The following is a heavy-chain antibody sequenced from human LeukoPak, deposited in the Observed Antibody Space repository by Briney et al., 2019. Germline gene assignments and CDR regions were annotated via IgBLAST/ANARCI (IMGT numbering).Heavy chain of an antibody. D-gene: IGHD3-22*01. V-gene: IGHV4-30-4*01. CDR3: ARDLDSSGYFDY. Sequence: SGTLSLTCTVSGGSISSGDYYWSWIRQPPGKGLEWIGYIYYSGSTYYNPSLKSRVTISVDTSKNQFSLKLSSVTPEDTAVYYCARDLDSSGYFDYWGQGTLVTVSS. CDR2: IYYSGST. CDR1: GGSISSGDYY. J-gene: IGHJ4*02.